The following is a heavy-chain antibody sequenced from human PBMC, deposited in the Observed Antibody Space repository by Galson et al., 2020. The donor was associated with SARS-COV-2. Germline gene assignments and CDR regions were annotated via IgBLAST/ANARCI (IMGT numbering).Heavy chain of an antibody. J-gene: IGHJ4*02. Sequence: TGGSLRLSCAASGFTFSSYGMHWVRQAPGKGLEWVAVISYDGSNKYYADSVKGRFTISRDNSKNTLYLQMNSLRAEDTAVYYCAKSKASRIVVVIDLDYWGQGTLVTVSS. CDR1: GFTFSSYG. CDR2: ISYDGSNK. CDR3: AKSKASRIVVVIDLDY. V-gene: IGHV3-30*18. D-gene: IGHD3-22*01.